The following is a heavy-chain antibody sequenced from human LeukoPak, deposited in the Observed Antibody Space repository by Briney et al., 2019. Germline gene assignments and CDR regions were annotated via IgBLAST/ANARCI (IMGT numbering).Heavy chain of an antibody. CDR2: MNQDGSEK. J-gene: IGHJ4*02. CDR3: ASIDLGYCSGGSCFSDDY. D-gene: IGHD2-15*01. V-gene: IGHV3-7*01. Sequence: GGSLRLSCAASGFTFSGYSMSWVRQALGKGLEWVASMNQDGSEKRYVDSVKGRFTIFRDNAKNSLFLQMNSLRAEDTAVYYCASIDLGYCSGGSCFSDDYWGQGTLVTVSS. CDR1: GFTFSGYS.